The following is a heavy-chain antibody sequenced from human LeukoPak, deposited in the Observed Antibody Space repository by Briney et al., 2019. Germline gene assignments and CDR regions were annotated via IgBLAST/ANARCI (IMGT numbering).Heavy chain of an antibody. CDR1: GFTFSSYV. CDR2: ISYDGSNE. V-gene: IGHV3-30*04. CDR3: ARHPGDFTGIVNYYYMDV. J-gene: IGHJ6*03. Sequence: GGSLRLSCAASGFTFSSYVMHWVRQAPGKGLEWVAIISYDGSNEYYADSVKGRFTISRDNSKNTLYLQMNSLRPEDTAVYYCARHPGDFTGIVNYYYMDVWGKGTTVTVSS. D-gene: IGHD1-26*01.